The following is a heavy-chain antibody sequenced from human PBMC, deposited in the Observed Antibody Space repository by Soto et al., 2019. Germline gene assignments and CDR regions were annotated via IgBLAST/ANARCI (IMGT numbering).Heavy chain of an antibody. CDR3: ARHPTLYCGNHAFDI. CDR1: GFTFSSYS. D-gene: IGHD2-15*01. V-gene: IGHV3-21*01. CDR2: ISSSSSYI. Sequence: GGSLRLSCAASGFTFSSYSMNWVRQAPGKGLEWVSSISSSSSYIYYADSVKGRFTISRDNAKNSLYLQMNSLRAEDTAVYYCARHPTLYCGNHAFDIWGQGTMVTVSS. J-gene: IGHJ3*02.